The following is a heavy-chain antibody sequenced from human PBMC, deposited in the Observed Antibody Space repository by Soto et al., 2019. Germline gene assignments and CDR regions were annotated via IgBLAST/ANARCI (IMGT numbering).Heavy chain of an antibody. V-gene: IGHV4-34*01. J-gene: IGHJ4*02. CDR1: GGSFSGYY. Sequence: SETLSLTCAVYGGSFSGYYWSWIRQPPGKGLEWIGEINHSGSTNYNPSLKSRVTISVDTSKNQFSLKLSSVTAADTAVYYCARGTYDSSGYYLFLFDYWGQGTLVTVSS. D-gene: IGHD3-22*01. CDR2: INHSGST. CDR3: ARGTYDSSGYYLFLFDY.